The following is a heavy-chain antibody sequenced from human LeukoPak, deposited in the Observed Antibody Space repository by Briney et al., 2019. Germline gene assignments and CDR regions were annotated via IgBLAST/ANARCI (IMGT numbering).Heavy chain of an antibody. CDR2: IYSGGST. V-gene: IGHV3-53*01. J-gene: IGHJ3*02. Sequence: GGSLRLSCAASGFTVSSNYMSWVRQAPGKGLEWVSVIYSGGSTYYADSVKGRFTISRDNSKNTLYLQMNSLRAEDTAVYYCARVYGKVTDDAFDIWGQGTMVTVSS. CDR3: ARVYGKVTDDAFDI. CDR1: GFTVSSNY. D-gene: IGHD1-14*01.